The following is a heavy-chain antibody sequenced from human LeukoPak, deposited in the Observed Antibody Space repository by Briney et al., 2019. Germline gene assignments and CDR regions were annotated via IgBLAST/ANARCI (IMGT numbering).Heavy chain of an antibody. J-gene: IGHJ4*02. CDR1: GFTFSSYA. CDR3: AKDSSTKSGDYDYFDN. CDR2: ISDNGGST. Sequence: GGSLRLSCAASGFTFSSYAMSWVRQAPGKGLEGVSAISDNGGSTYYADSVKGRFTLSRDNSKNTLYLQMNSLRADDTAIYYCAKDSSTKSGDYDYFDNWGQGTLVTVSS. V-gene: IGHV3-23*01. D-gene: IGHD2-2*01.